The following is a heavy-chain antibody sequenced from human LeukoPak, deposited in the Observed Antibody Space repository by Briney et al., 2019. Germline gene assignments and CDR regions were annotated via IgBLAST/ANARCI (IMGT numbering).Heavy chain of an antibody. CDR2: ISYDGSNK. V-gene: IGHV3-30*18. CDR3: AKYYIKACFDY. D-gene: IGHD3-10*01. CDR1: GFTFSSYG. Sequence: PGGSLRLSCAASGFTFSSYGMHWVRQAPGKGLEWVAVISYDGSNKYYADSVKGRFAISRDNSRTTLYLQMNSLRGEDTAVYYCAKYYIKACFDYWGQGALVTVSS. J-gene: IGHJ4*02.